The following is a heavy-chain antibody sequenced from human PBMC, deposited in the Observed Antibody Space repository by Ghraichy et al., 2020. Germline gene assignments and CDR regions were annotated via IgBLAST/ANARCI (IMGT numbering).Heavy chain of an antibody. Sequence: SCAASGFTCSGAWMSWVRQAPGKGPEWVGRVETEADGGTTDFAASVKGRFIMSRDDSKNILYLQMNSLKIEDTAVYYCTAGIGDFWGQGTLVTVSS. CDR3: TAGIGDF. V-gene: IGHV3-15*04. CDR2: VETEADGGTT. J-gene: IGHJ4*02. CDR1: GFTCSGAW. D-gene: IGHD2-15*01.